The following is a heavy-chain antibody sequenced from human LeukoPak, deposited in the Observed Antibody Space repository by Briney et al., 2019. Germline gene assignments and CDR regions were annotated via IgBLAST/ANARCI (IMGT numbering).Heavy chain of an antibody. V-gene: IGHV4-31*03. CDR3: ARVSTRGNWLGYYGMDV. D-gene: IGHD4-23*01. J-gene: IGHJ6*02. CDR1: GGSISSGGYY. CDR2: IYYSGST. Sequence: SQTLSLTCTVSGGSISSGGYYWSWIRQHPGKGLEWIGYIYYSGSTYYNPSLKSRVTISVDTSKNQFPLKLSSVTAADTAVYYCARVSTRGNWLGYYGMDVWGQGTTVTVSS.